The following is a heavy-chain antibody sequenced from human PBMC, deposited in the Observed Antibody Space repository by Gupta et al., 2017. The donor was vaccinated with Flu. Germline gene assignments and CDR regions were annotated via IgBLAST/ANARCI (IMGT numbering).Heavy chain of an antibody. J-gene: IGHJ5*02. CDR2: IKGDGSEE. CDR1: SPTFRSFW. CDR3: ATWFGSLFYHDNGFDL. V-gene: IGHV3-7*02. Sequence: EVRLEESGGGVVQTGGSLRLSCVASSPTFRSFWMNWVRQIPGKGLEWVANIKGDGSEEAYVDSVKGRFTISRDNARNSVYLQMNSLRSEDTAVYYCATWFGSLFYHDNGFDLWGQGTQVTVSP. D-gene: IGHD3-10*01.